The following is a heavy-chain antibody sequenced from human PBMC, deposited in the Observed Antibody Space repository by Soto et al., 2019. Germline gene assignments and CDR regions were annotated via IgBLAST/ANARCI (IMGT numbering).Heavy chain of an antibody. CDR3: AEEVSEYQLLSTKAWFDP. CDR2: IIPIFGTA. D-gene: IGHD2-2*01. Sequence: SGKVCCKAASGTFSSYAISWGRQAPVQGLEWMGGIIPIFGTANYAQKFQGRVTITADKSTSTAYMELTSLRYEDTAVYYCAEEVSEYQLLSTKAWFDPWGQGTLVTVSP. CDR1: SGTFSSYA. J-gene: IGHJ5*02. V-gene: IGHV1-69*06.